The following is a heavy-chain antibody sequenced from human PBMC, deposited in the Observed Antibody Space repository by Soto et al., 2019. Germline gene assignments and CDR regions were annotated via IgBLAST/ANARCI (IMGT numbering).Heavy chain of an antibody. CDR3: ASIAAAGTSEYFQH. D-gene: IGHD6-13*01. CDR2: ISYDGSNK. V-gene: IGHV3-30*03. J-gene: IGHJ1*01. CDR1: GFTFSSYC. Sequence: GGSLKLSCAASGFTFSSYCMHWVRQAPGKGLEWVAVISYDGSNKYYADSVKGRFTISRDNSKNTLYLQMNSLRAEDTAVYYCASIAAAGTSEYFQHWGQGTLVTVSS.